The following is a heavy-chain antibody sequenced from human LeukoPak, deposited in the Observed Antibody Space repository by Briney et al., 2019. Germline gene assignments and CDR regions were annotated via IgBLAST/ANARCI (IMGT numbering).Heavy chain of an antibody. Sequence: PGGSLRLSRAASGFTFSSYSMNWVRQAPGKGLEGVSSISSSSSYIYYADSVKGRFTISRDNAKNSLYLQMNSLRAEDTAVYYCARDKFFPGGYSYGFDYWGQGTLVTVSS. CDR3: ARDKFFPGGYSYGFDY. D-gene: IGHD5-18*01. J-gene: IGHJ4*02. V-gene: IGHV3-21*01. CDR2: ISSSSSYI. CDR1: GFTFSSYS.